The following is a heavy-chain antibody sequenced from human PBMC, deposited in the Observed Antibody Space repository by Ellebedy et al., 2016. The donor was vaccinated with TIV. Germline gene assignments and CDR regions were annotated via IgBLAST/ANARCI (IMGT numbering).Heavy chain of an antibody. CDR3: ARSHFWGSYGMDV. D-gene: IGHD3-3*02. J-gene: IGHJ6*02. CDR2: NIPSLDIA. Sequence: AASVKVSCKASGGPFSSYAISWVRQAPGQGLEWMGRNIPSLDIANYAQKFQGRVTITADKSPSTAYMERSSMRSEDTAVYFCARSHFWGSYGMDVWGQGTTFTVSS. V-gene: IGHV1-69*04. CDR1: GGPFSSYA.